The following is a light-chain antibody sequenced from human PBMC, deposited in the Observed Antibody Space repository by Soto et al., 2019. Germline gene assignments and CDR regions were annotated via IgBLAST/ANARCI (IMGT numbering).Light chain of an antibody. CDR3: SSYTDRSTNTWV. CDR1: SGDVFAYNY. Sequence: QSVLTQPASVSGSPGQSITISCTGTSGDVFAYNYVSWYQQYPGKDPKLMIYEVNNRPSGVSYRFSGSKSGNTASLTISGLQAEDEADYYCSSYTDRSTNTWVFGGGTKLTVL. V-gene: IGLV2-14*01. J-gene: IGLJ3*02. CDR2: EVN.